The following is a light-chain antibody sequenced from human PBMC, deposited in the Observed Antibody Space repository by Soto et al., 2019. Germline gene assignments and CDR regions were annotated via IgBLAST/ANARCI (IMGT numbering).Light chain of an antibody. CDR2: GAS. V-gene: IGKV3-20*01. CDR3: QQYGNSVT. CDR1: QSVSSCY. Sequence: EIEFAHSPATLSLAPGDRATITCRASQSVSSCYLSWYQQPGGEAPRLLIYGASSRASGIPDRFSGSGSGTDFTLTISRLEPEDFAVYYCQQYGNSVTFGQGTKVDIK. J-gene: IGKJ1*01.